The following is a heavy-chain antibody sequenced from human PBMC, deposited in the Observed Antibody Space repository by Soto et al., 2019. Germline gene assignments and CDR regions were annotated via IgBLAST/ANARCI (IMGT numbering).Heavy chain of an antibody. CDR2: IFSNDEK. CDR1: GFSLSNPRMG. CDR3: ARVLAIVDTSGYAEDY. D-gene: IGHD5-12*01. Sequence: QVTLKESGPELVKPTETLTLTCTVSGFSLSNPRMGVSWIRQPPGKALEWLAHIFSNDEKSYSTSLKSRLTISKDPSKSQVVLTMTHLDPVDTATYYCARVLAIVDTSGYAEDYWGQGTLVTVSS. J-gene: IGHJ4*02. V-gene: IGHV2-26*01.